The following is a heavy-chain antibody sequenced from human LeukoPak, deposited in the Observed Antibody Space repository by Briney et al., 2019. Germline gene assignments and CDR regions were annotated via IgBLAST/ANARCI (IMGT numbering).Heavy chain of an antibody. D-gene: IGHD2-2*01. CDR3: AILDFVVVPAALHN. V-gene: IGHV3-23*01. Sequence: RPAGSLRLSCAASAFTFSSYDMSWLRQAPGKGLEWVLAISGSGGSTYYADSVKGRFTISRDNSKNTLYLQMNSLRAEDTAVYYCAILDFVVVPAALHNWGQGTLVTVSS. J-gene: IGHJ4*02. CDR1: AFTFSSYD. CDR2: ISGSGGST.